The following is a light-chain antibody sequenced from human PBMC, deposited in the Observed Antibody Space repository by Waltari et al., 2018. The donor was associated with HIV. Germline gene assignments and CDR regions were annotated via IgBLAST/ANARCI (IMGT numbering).Light chain of an antibody. CDR3: MQRVEFPVT. J-gene: IGKJ3*01. V-gene: IGKV2-40*01. CDR2: TLS. Sequence: DIVLTQPPLPLPITPGEPASISCRSSRSLLDTFDGNTYLDWYLQKPGQSPRLLIYTLSSRASGVPDRFSGSGSGTNFTLKISSVEAEDVGIYFCMQRVEFPVTFGPGTKLNIK. CDR1: RSLLDTFDGNTY.